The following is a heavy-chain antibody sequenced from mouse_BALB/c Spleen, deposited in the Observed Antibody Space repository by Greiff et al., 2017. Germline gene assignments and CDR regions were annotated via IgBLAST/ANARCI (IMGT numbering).Heavy chain of an antibody. CDR3: TREGDARRSFDY. CDR2: ISDGGSYT. V-gene: IGHV5-4*02. Sequence: EVQLEQPGGGLVKPGGSLKLSCAASGFTFSDYYMYWVRQTPEKRLEWVATISDGGSYTYYPDSVKGRFTISRDNAKNNLYLQMSSLKSEDTAMYCCTREGDARRSFDYWGQGTTLTVSS. D-gene: IGHD3-1*01. CDR1: GFTFSDYY. J-gene: IGHJ2*01.